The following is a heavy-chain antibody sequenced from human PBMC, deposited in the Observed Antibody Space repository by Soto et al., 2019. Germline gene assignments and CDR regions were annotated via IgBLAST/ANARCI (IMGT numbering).Heavy chain of an antibody. CDR2: ISPYNGDT. D-gene: IGHD2-15*01. J-gene: IGHJ4*02. CDR1: GYTFTTYG. Sequence: ASVKVSCKASGYTFTTYGFNWVRQAPGQGLEWMGWISPYNGDTNYAQNFQGRVTLTTDTSTSTAYMELRSLTSDDTAVYYCARTPRAQMIVLESATRFDYWGQGTLVTVSS. CDR3: ARTPRAQMIVLESATRFDY. V-gene: IGHV1-18*04.